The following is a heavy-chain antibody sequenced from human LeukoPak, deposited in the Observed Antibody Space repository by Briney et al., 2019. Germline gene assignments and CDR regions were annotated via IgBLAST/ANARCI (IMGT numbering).Heavy chain of an antibody. D-gene: IGHD3-9*01. J-gene: IGHJ4*02. CDR1: GFTFSSYA. Sequence: GGSLRLSCAASGFTFSSYAMSWVRQAPGKGLEWVSAISGSGGSTYYADSVKGRFTISRDNSKNTLYLQMNSLRAEDTAVYYCAKRMGYFDEWNYYFDYWGQGTLVTVSS. CDR2: ISGSGGST. V-gene: IGHV3-23*01. CDR3: AKRMGYFDEWNYYFDY.